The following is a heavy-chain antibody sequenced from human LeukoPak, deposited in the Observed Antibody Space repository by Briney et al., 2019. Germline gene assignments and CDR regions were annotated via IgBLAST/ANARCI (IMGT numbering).Heavy chain of an antibody. V-gene: IGHV3-48*04. D-gene: IGHD6-13*01. CDR2: ISSSSSTM. CDR1: GFTFNSYS. Sequence: GGTLRLFCAASGFTFNSYSMNWVRQAPGKGLEWVSYISSSSSTMYYADSVKGRFTISRDNAKNSLYLQMNNLRAEDTAVYYCAKDLEQQSYYYYGMDVWGQGTTVTVSS. J-gene: IGHJ6*02. CDR3: AKDLEQQSYYYYGMDV.